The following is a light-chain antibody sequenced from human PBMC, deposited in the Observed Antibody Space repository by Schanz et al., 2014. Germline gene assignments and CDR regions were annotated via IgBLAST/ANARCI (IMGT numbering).Light chain of an antibody. V-gene: IGKV1-39*01. J-gene: IGKJ1*01. CDR1: QSIRTY. CDR3: QQSSITPWT. Sequence: DIQMPQSPSSLSASVGDRVTITCRASQSIRTYLNWYLQKPGKAPELLIYSGSTLESGVPSRFSGSGSRTEFTLTISSLQPEDFATYYCQQSSITPWTFGQGTKVEIK. CDR2: SGS.